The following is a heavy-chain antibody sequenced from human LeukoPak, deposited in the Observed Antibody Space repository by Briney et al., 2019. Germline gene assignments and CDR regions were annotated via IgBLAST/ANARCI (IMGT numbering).Heavy chain of an antibody. Sequence: SETLSLTSTVSSGSISSYYWSWLRPPPGQGLEWIGNIYYSGSTNYNPSLKSRVTISVDTSKNQFSLKLSSVTAADTAVYYCARGSPGQIWFGGYFDYWGQGTLVTVSS. CDR2: IYYSGST. CDR3: ARGSPGQIWFGGYFDY. J-gene: IGHJ4*02. CDR1: SGSISSYY. V-gene: IGHV4-59*01. D-gene: IGHD3-10*01.